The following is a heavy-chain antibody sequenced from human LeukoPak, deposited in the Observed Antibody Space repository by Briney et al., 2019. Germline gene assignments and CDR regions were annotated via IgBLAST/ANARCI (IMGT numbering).Heavy chain of an antibody. CDR3: ARASGSPYYYYYYGMDV. J-gene: IGHJ6*02. Sequence: EASVKVSCKASGYTFTGYYIHWVRQAPGQGLEWMGWINPNSGGTNYAQKFQGRVTMTRDTSISTAYMELSRLRSDDTAVYYCARASGSPYYYYYYGMDVWGQGTTVTVSS. D-gene: IGHD1-26*01. V-gene: IGHV1-2*02. CDR1: GYTFTGYY. CDR2: INPNSGGT.